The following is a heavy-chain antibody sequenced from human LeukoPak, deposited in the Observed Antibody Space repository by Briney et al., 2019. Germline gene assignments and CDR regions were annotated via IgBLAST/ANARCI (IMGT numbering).Heavy chain of an antibody. CDR3: ARKYCSSTSCYDGEYYFDY. CDR2: IYHSGST. CDR1: GYSISSGYY. J-gene: IGHJ4*02. D-gene: IGHD2-2*01. Sequence: SETLSLTCAVSGYSISSGYYWRWIRQPPGKGLEWIGSIYHSGSTYYNPSLKSRVTISVDTSKNQFSLKLSSVTAADTAVYYCARKYCSSTSCYDGEYYFDYWGQGTLVTVSS. V-gene: IGHV4-38-2*01.